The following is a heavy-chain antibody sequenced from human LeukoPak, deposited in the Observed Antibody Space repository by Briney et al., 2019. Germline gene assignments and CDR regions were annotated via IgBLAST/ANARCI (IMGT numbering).Heavy chain of an antibody. CDR1: GGSISSSNW. CDR2: IYHSGST. Sequence: SETLSLTCAVSGGSISSSNWWSWVRQPPGKGLEWIGEIYHSGSTSYDPSLKSRVTISVDKSKNQFSLKLSSVTAADTAVYYCARGGHSSGWNNWFDPWGQGTLVTVSS. CDR3: ARGGHSSGWNNWFDP. J-gene: IGHJ5*02. V-gene: IGHV4-4*02. D-gene: IGHD6-19*01.